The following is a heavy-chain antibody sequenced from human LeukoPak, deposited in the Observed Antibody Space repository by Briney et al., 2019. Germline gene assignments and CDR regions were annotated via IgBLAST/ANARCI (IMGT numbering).Heavy chain of an antibody. V-gene: IGHV3-7*03. D-gene: IGHD1-26*01. CDR1: GFTFSSYW. CDR3: AKDDGGSYYIYYYYMDV. Sequence: QTGGSLRLSCAASGFTFSSYWMSWVRQAPGKGLEWVANIKQDGSEKDYVDSVKGRFTISRDNAKNSLYLQMNSLRAEDTAVYYCAKDDGGSYYIYYYYMDVWGKGTTVTISS. J-gene: IGHJ6*03. CDR2: IKQDGSEK.